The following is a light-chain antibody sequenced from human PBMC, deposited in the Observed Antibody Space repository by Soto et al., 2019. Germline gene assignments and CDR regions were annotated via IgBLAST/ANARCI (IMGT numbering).Light chain of an antibody. CDR3: QQYGSSPLT. J-gene: IGKJ4*01. Sequence: ERVLTPSAAASSLSQGERATLSCRASQSVSSSYLAWYQQKPGQAPRLLIYGASSRATGIPDRFSGSGSGTDFTLTISRLEPEDFAVYYCQQYGSSPLTFGGGTKVDIK. CDR2: GAS. CDR1: QSVSSSY. V-gene: IGKV3-20*01.